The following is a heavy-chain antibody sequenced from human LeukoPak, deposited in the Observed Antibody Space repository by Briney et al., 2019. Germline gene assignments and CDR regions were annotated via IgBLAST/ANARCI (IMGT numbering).Heavy chain of an antibody. CDR1: GFTFSTYE. V-gene: IGHV3-48*03. J-gene: IGHJ4*02. CDR2: ISGGGSGI. CDR3: ARWSRYGDYDVSFDY. Sequence: GGSLRLSCAASGFTFSTYEMNWVRQAPGKGLEWVSYISGGGSGIYYADSVKGRFTISRDNAKNSLFLQMNSLRAEDTALYYCARWSRYGDYDVSFDYWGQGTLVTVSS. D-gene: IGHD4-17*01.